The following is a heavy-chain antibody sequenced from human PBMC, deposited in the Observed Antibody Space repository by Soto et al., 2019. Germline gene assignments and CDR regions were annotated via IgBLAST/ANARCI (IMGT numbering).Heavy chain of an antibody. Sequence: QVQLQESGPGLVKPSETLSLTCTVSSGSISSDYWSWIRQPPGKGLEWIGYIHYSGSTAYNPSLTSLVTISVDTSKSKFSLKLNSVTAADTAVYYCARRTCASGWYFYSWGQGALVTVSS. CDR1: SGSISSDY. V-gene: IGHV4-59*08. J-gene: IGHJ4*02. CDR3: ARRTCASGWYFYS. D-gene: IGHD6-19*01. CDR2: IHYSGST.